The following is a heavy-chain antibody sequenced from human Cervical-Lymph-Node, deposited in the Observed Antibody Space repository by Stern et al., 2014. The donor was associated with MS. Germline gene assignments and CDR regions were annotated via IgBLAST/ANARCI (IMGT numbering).Heavy chain of an antibody. D-gene: IGHD2-8*01. CDR1: GFTFSDYG. V-gene: IGHV3-30*03. CDR3: ARPFCSNGVCYLSYDF. Sequence: VQLVESGGGVVHPGRSLRLSCTVSGFTFSDYGLHWVRQAPGKGLEWVAVISYDGSKKFYGDSVKGRFTISRDNSKNSLYLEMSSLSAEDTAVYYCARPFCSNGVCYLSYDFWGQGTLVTVSS. J-gene: IGHJ4*02. CDR2: ISYDGSKK.